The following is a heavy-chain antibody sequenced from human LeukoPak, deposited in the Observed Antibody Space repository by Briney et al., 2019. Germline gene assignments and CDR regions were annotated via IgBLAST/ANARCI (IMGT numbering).Heavy chain of an antibody. Sequence: GGSLRLSCAASGFTFSSYSMNWVRQAPGKGLEWVSYISSRSSNIYYADSVKGRFTISRDNAKNSLFLQMSSLRAEDTAVYYCARSGSGSYYSWFDPWGQGTLVTVSS. CDR2: ISSRSSNI. V-gene: IGHV3-48*04. CDR1: GFTFSSYS. J-gene: IGHJ5*02. CDR3: ARSGSGSYYSWFDP. D-gene: IGHD1-26*01.